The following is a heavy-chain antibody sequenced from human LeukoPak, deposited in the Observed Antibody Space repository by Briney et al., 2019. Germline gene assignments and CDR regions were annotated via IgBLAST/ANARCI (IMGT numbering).Heavy chain of an antibody. V-gene: IGHV3-48*03. CDR3: ARWDY. J-gene: IGHJ4*02. CDR1: GFTFNSYE. Sequence: PGGSLRLSCAASGFTFNSYEINRVRQAPGKGLEWVSYISGSGSAIYYADSVKGRFTISRDNAKNSLYLQMNSLRAEDTAVYYCARWDYRGQGTLVTVSS. CDR2: ISGSGSAI.